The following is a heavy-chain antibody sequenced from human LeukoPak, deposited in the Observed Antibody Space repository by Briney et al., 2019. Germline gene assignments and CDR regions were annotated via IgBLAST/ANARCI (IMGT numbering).Heavy chain of an antibody. Sequence: GGSLRLSCAASGFTFSDYYMSWIRQAPGKGLEWVSSISNSGTAIYYADSVKGRFTISRDNAKNSLYLQMNSLGAGDTAVYYCARGGVAGWFDPWGQGTLVTVSS. D-gene: IGHD2-8*01. J-gene: IGHJ5*02. CDR3: ARGGVAGWFDP. CDR1: GFTFSDYY. CDR2: ISNSGTAI. V-gene: IGHV3-11*04.